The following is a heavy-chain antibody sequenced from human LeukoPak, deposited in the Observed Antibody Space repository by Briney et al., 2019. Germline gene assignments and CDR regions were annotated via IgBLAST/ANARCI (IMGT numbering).Heavy chain of an antibody. Sequence: GGSLRLSCAASGFTFSDYYVSWIRQAPGKGLERVSYISSSGSTIYYADSVKGRFTISRDNAKNSLYLQMNSLRAEDTAVYYCARDGLIAVAGTSFDPWGQGTLVTVSS. J-gene: IGHJ5*02. CDR3: ARDGLIAVAGTSFDP. CDR1: GFTFSDYY. D-gene: IGHD6-19*01. V-gene: IGHV3-11*01. CDR2: ISSSGSTI.